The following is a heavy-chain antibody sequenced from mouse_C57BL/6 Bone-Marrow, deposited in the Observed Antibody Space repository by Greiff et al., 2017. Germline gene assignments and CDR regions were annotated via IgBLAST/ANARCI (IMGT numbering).Heavy chain of an antibody. D-gene: IGHD1-1*01. CDR1: GYSITSGYY. CDR2: ISYDGSN. V-gene: IGHV3-6*01. J-gene: IGHJ2*01. Sequence: EVKLQESGPGLVKPSQSLSLTCSVTGYSITSGYYWNWIRQFPGNKLEWMGYISYDGSNNYNPSLKNRNSITRDTSKNQFFLKLNSVTTEDTATYYCARFIGDYWGQGTTLTVSS. CDR3: ARFIGDY.